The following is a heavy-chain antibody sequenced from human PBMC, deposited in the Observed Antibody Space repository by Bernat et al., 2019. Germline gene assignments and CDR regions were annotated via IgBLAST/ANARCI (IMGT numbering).Heavy chain of an antibody. CDR3: ARGSLRYFGWLLATDAFDI. V-gene: IGHV4-30-2*01. D-gene: IGHD3-9*01. CDR2: IYHSGST. Sequence: QLQLQESGSGLVKPSQTLSPTCAVSGGSISSGGYSWSWIRQPPGKGLEWIGYIYHSGSTYYNPSLKSQVTISVDRSRSRCSLKLSSVTAADTAVYYWARGSLRYFGWLLATDAFDIWGQGTMVTVSS. J-gene: IGHJ3*02. CDR1: GGSISSGGYS.